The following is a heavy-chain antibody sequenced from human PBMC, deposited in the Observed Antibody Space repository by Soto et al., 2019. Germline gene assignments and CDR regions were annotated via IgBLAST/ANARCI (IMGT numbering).Heavy chain of an antibody. CDR2: FSGSGGST. CDR3: AKEGQERGSYYFFDY. V-gene: IGHV3-23*01. D-gene: IGHD1-26*01. J-gene: IGHJ4*02. CDR1: GFTFSSYA. Sequence: GSLRLSCAASGFTFSSYAMSWVRQAPGKGLEWVSTFSGSGGSTYYADSVKGRFTISRDNSKNTLYLQMNSLRAEDTAVYYCAKEGQERGSYYFFDYWGQGTLVTVSS.